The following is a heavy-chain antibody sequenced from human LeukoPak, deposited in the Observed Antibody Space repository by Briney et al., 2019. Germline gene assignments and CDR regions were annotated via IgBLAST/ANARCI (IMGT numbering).Heavy chain of an antibody. V-gene: IGHV4-4*02. CDR3: TRESGPYCPFGY. D-gene: IGHD1-26*01. CDR1: GGSITSTNW. CDR2: ISLTGRT. Sequence: SETLSLTCGVSGGSITSTNWWSWVRQPPGQGLEWIGEISLTGRTNYNPSLIGRVIMSLDESRNQLSLTLTSVTAADTAMYSCTRESGPYCPFGYWGQGTLVVVPS. J-gene: IGHJ4*02.